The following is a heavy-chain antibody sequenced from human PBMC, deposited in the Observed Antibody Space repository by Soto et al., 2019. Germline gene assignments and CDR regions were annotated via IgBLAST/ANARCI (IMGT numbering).Heavy chain of an antibody. Sequence: GGSLRLSCAASGFTFSNYAMRWVRQAPGKGPEWVSFITSSGSGTYYADSGKCRFTISRDNSKNTLYVQMNNLRAEDTAIYDCAKRFFGSGSPPGAFGGWGQVTMVTFSS. V-gene: IGHV3-23*05. J-gene: IGHJ3*01. CDR1: GFTFSNYA. CDR2: ITSSGSGT. CDR3: AKRFFGSGSPPGAFGG. D-gene: IGHD3-10*01.